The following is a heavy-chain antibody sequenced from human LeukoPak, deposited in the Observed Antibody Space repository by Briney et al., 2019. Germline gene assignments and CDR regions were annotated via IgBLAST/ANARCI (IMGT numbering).Heavy chain of an antibody. CDR1: GGSINSYY. V-gene: IGHV4-4*07. D-gene: IGHD1-7*01. Sequence: SETLSLTCSVSGGSINSYYWSWIRQSAGKGLEWIGRIYSSGSTNYNPSLESRVTTSVDTSKNQFYLKLRSVTAADTAVYYCAGVNYLAPFDYWGQGTQVTVSS. J-gene: IGHJ4*02. CDR3: AGVNYLAPFDY. CDR2: IYSSGST.